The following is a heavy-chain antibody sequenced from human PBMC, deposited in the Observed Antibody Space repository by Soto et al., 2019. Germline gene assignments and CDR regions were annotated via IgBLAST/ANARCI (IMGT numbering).Heavy chain of an antibody. CDR3: ASLGRGGFDL. Sequence: QVQLVQSGAEEKKPGASVKVSCKASGYTFTSYAMHWVRQAPGQRLEWMGWINAGNGNTKLSQKFQGRVTITRDTSASTAYMEPSSLRSEDTAVYYCASLGRGGFDLWGRGTLVTVSS. D-gene: IGHD3-16*01. V-gene: IGHV1-3*05. J-gene: IGHJ2*01. CDR1: GYTFTSYA. CDR2: INAGNGNT.